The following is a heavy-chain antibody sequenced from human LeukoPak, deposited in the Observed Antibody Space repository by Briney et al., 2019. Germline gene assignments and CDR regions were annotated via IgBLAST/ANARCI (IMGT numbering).Heavy chain of an antibody. J-gene: IGHJ3*02. CDR2: SSTHGSDE. V-gene: IGHV3-30*04. CDR1: GFTFTSLP. Sequence: PGKSLRLSCAASGFTFTSLPLHWVRQAPGKGLEWVAVSSTHGSDEYYADSVKGRFTISRDNAKNSLYLQMNSLRAEDTAVYYCARDPVLAHAFDIWGQGTMVTVSS. D-gene: IGHD6-6*01. CDR3: ARDPVLAHAFDI.